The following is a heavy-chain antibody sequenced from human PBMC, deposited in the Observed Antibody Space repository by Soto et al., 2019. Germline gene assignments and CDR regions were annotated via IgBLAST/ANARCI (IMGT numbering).Heavy chain of an antibody. Sequence: QITLKESGPTLVNPTQTLTLTCTFSGFSLSTSGVGVGWIRQPPGKALEWLAVIYWDDEKRYSPSLKNRLTITKDTSKNQVVLTLSNIDPVDTATYYCARGIGDYWGQGTLVTVSS. V-gene: IGHV2-5*02. CDR3: ARGIGDY. J-gene: IGHJ4*02. CDR2: IYWDDEK. CDR1: GFSLSTSGVG.